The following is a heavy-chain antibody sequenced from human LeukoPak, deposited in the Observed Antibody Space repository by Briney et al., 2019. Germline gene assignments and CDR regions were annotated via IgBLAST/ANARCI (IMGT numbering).Heavy chain of an antibody. Sequence: ASVKVSCKASGYTFTRYGISWVRQTPGQGLEWMGWISAYNDNTNYAQKLQGRVTMTTDTSTNTAYMELRSLRSNDTAVHYCARRGQWELLGPFDYWGQGTLVTVSS. CDR1: GYTFTRYG. CDR2: ISAYNDNT. D-gene: IGHD1-26*01. J-gene: IGHJ4*02. V-gene: IGHV1-18*01. CDR3: ARRGQWELLGPFDY.